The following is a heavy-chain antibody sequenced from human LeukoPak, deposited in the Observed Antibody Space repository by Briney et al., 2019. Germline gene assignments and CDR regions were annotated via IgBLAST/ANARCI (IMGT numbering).Heavy chain of an antibody. J-gene: IGHJ4*02. CDR1: GYSISNGYY. D-gene: IGHD4-17*01. V-gene: IGHV4-38-2*02. CDR3: ARVPTVTFFDY. Sequence: SETLSLTCNVSGYSISNGYYWGWIRQPPGKGLEWIGIIYHSGSNHYNPSLKSRVSISVDTSKNQFSLKLSSVTAADTAVYYCARVPTVTFFDYWGQGTLVTVSS. CDR2: IYHSGSN.